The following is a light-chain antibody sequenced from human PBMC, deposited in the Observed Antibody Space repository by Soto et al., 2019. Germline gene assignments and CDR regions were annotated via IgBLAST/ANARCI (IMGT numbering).Light chain of an antibody. V-gene: IGKV1-39*01. CDR2: GAS. CDR1: QTIDNY. CDR3: QQTYTIPFA. Sequence: DIQMTQSPSSVSASVGDRVTITCRASQTIDNYLNWYQHKPGKAPKLLIYGASTLQSGVSSRFTGSASGTDFTLTIDNLQAEDFATYYCQQTYTIPFAFGQGTKLEI. J-gene: IGKJ2*01.